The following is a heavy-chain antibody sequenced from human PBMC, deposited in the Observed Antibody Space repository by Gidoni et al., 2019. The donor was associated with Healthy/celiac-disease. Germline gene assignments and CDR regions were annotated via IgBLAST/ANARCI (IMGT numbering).Heavy chain of an antibody. CDR2: ISAYNGNT. D-gene: IGHD5-18*01. CDR1: GYTFTSYG. J-gene: IGHJ6*02. Sequence: QVQLVQSGAEVKKPGASVKVSCKASGYTFTSYGISWVRQATGQGLEWMGWISAYNGNTNYAQKLQGRVTMTTDTSTSTAYMELRSLRSDDTAVYYCAREGTAMVNYYYYGMDVWGQGTTVTVSS. V-gene: IGHV1-18*01. CDR3: AREGTAMVNYYYYGMDV.